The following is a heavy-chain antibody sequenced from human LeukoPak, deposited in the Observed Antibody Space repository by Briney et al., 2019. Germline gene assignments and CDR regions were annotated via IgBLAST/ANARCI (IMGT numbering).Heavy chain of an antibody. V-gene: IGHV4-34*01. CDR3: ARGRWLTNSYFDY. Sequence: PSETLSLTCAVYGGSFSGYYWSWIRQPPGKGLEWIGEINHSGSTNYNPSLKSRVTISVDTSKNQFSLKLSSVTAADTAVYYCARGRWLTNSYFDYWGQGTLVTVSS. J-gene: IGHJ4*02. CDR2: INHSGST. D-gene: IGHD4-23*01. CDR1: GGSFSGYY.